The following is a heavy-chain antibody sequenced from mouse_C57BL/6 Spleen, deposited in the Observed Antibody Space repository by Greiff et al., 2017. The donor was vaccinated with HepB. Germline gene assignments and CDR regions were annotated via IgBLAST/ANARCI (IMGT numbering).Heavy chain of an antibody. CDR3: AQIGEFITTVDWYFDV. CDR2: IWWNDDK. D-gene: IGHD1-1*01. V-gene: IGHV8-5*01. J-gene: IGHJ1*03. CDR1: GFSLSTSNMG. Sequence: QVTLKESGPGILQPSQTLSLTCSFSGFSLSTSNMGIGWIRQPSGKGLEWLAHIWWNDDKYYNPSLKSRLTISKDTSNHQVFLKITSVDTADTATYYSAQIGEFITTVDWYFDVWGTGTTVTVSS.